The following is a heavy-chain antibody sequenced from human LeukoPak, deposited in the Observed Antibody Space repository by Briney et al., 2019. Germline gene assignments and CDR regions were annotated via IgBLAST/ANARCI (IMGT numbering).Heavy chain of an antibody. D-gene: IGHD3-3*01. CDR1: GGSFSGYY. Sequence: SETLSLTCAVYGGSFSGYYWSWIRQPPGKGLEWIGEINHSGSTNYNPSLKSRVTISVDTSKNQFSLKLSSVTAADTAVYYCARAIRFLEWFRLDYWGQGNLVTVSS. CDR3: ARAIRFLEWFRLDY. CDR2: INHSGST. V-gene: IGHV4-34*01. J-gene: IGHJ4*02.